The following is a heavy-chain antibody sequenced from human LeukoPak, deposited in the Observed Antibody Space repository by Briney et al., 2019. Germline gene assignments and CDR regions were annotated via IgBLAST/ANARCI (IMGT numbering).Heavy chain of an antibody. J-gene: IGHJ3*02. CDR2: ISGSGGST. Sequence: GGSLRLSCAASGFTFSDYAMSWVRQAPGKGLEWVSRISGSGGSTHYADSVKGRFTISRDNAKNSLYLQMNSLRDEDTAVYFCATGAGWFGHDAFDIWGQGTMVTVSS. D-gene: IGHD3-10*01. V-gene: IGHV3-23*01. CDR3: ATGAGWFGHDAFDI. CDR1: GFTFSDYA.